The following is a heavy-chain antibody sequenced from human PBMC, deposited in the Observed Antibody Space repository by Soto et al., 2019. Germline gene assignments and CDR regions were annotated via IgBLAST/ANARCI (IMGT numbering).Heavy chain of an antibody. Sequence: GGSLRLSCAASGFTFSSYGMHWVRQAPGKGLEWVAVISYDGSNKYYADSVKGRFTISRDNSKNTLYLHMNSLRAEDTAVYYCAKDSYYGSGSKDYYYYGMDVWGQGTTVTVSS. CDR2: ISYDGSNK. CDR1: GFTFSSYG. CDR3: AKDSYYGSGSKDYYYYGMDV. D-gene: IGHD3-10*01. J-gene: IGHJ6*02. V-gene: IGHV3-30*18.